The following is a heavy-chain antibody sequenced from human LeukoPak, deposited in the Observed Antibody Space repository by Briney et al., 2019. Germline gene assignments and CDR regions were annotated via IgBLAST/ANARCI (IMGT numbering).Heavy chain of an antibody. V-gene: IGHV4-38-2*01. J-gene: IGHJ4*02. Sequence: SETLSLTCAVSGYYISSGYYWGWIRQTPGKGLEWIGSIYHSGSTYYNPSPKTRVTISMDTSKKHFSLKLSSVTAADTAVYYCAGKYYYDTSGYFYVDYWGQGILVTVSS. CDR2: IYHSGST. D-gene: IGHD3-22*01. CDR1: GYYISSGYY. CDR3: AGKYYYDTSGYFYVDY.